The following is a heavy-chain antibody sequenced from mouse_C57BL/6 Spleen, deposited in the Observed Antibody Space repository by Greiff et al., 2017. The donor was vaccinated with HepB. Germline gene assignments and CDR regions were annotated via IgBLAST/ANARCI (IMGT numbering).Heavy chain of an antibody. Sequence: QVQLKESGPELVKPGASVKISCKASGYAFSSSWMNWVKQRPGKGLEWIGRIYPGDGDTNYNGKFKGKATLTADKSSSTAYMQLSSLTSEDSAVYFCASDSSGYRLDYWGQGTTLTVSS. CDR3: ASDSSGYRLDY. CDR1: GYAFSSSW. V-gene: IGHV1-82*01. D-gene: IGHD3-2*02. CDR2: IYPGDGDT. J-gene: IGHJ2*01.